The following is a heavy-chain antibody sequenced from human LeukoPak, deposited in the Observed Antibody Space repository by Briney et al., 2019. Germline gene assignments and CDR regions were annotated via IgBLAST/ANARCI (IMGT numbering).Heavy chain of an antibody. D-gene: IGHD2-2*01. CDR2: ISGSAGST. CDR1: GFTFSSYV. V-gene: IGHV3-23*01. CDR3: VKDRCDRTTCPEV. Sequence: GGSLRLSCAASGFTFSSYVMSWVRQAPGKGLEWVSAISGSAGSTYYADSVKGRFTISRDNSKNTLHLQMSSLRAEDTALYYCVKDRCDRTTCPEVWGQGTLVTVSS. J-gene: IGHJ4*02.